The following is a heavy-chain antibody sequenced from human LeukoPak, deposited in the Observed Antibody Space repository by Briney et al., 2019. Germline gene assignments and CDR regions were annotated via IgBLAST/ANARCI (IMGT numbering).Heavy chain of an antibody. CDR1: GFTFSSYR. D-gene: IGHD2-21*01. CDR2: VNRDGSRT. V-gene: IGHV3-74*01. J-gene: IGHJ4*02. Sequence: GGSLRLSCSASGFTFSSYRMHWVRQVPGKGLVWVSRVNRDGSRTSQADSVKGRFTISRDNARNTLYLQMNSLRAEDTAVYYCARDQTFVGGIDCWGQGTLVTVSS. CDR3: ARDQTFVGGIDC.